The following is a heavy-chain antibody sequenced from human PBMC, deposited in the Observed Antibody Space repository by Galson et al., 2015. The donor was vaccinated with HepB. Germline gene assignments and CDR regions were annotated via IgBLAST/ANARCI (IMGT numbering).Heavy chain of an antibody. Sequence: SVKVSCKASGYTFTSYDINWVRQATGQGLEWMGWMNPNSGNTGYAQKFQGRVTMTRNTSISTAYMELSSLRSEDTAVYYCARGHYYDFWSGYYAFDIWGQGTMVTVSS. CDR2: MNPNSGNT. CDR3: ARGHYYDFWSGYYAFDI. CDR1: GYTFTSYD. J-gene: IGHJ3*02. D-gene: IGHD3-3*01. V-gene: IGHV1-8*01.